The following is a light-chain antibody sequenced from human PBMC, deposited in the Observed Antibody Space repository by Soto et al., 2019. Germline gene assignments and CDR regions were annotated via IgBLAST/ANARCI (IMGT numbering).Light chain of an antibody. CDR2: GAS. CDR1: QSVGSN. V-gene: IGKV3-15*01. Sequence: EIVMTQSPATLSVSPGKRATLSCRASQSVGSNLAWYQLKPGQAPRLLIYGASTRATGIPARFSGSGSGTDFTLTISSLPSEDFAIYFCQQYNNWPPDRTFGQGTKVEIK. J-gene: IGKJ1*01. CDR3: QQYNNWPPDRT.